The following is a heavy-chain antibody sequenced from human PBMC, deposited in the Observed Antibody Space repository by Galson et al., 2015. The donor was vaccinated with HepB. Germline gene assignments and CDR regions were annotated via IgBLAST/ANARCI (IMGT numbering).Heavy chain of an antibody. CDR2: VYYTGST. CDR1: GGSISTSY. CDR3: ARDPYFGSENYFSSYGLDV. J-gene: IGHJ6*02. V-gene: IGHV4-59*01. D-gene: IGHD3-10*01. Sequence: SETLSLTCTVPGGSISTSYWSWIRQPPGKGLAWIGNVYYTGSTNYNPSLKSHLIISVDTSENQFSLILFSVTAADTAVYYCARDPYFGSENYFSSYGLDVWGQGTTVTVSS.